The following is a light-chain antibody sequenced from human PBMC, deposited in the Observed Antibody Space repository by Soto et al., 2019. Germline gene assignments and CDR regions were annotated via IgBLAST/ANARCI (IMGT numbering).Light chain of an antibody. J-gene: IGKJ1*01. CDR2: GAS. Sequence: EMVMTQSPATLSVSPGERATLSCRASQTVGIHLAWYQQKPGQAPRLLIYGASTRATGIPARFSGSGSGTDFTLTISSLQSEDFGVYYCHQYNHWPPWTFGQETKVEIK. CDR1: QTVGIH. V-gene: IGKV3D-15*01. CDR3: HQYNHWPPWT.